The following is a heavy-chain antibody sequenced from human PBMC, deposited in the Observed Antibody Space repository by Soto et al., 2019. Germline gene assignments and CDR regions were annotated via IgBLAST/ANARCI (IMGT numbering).Heavy chain of an antibody. D-gene: IGHD3-22*01. J-gene: IGHJ5*02. CDR2: ISYDGSNK. CDR3: AKDGEALYYYDTSGPQTCFDP. CDR1: GFTFSRYG. Sequence: GGSLRLSCAASGFTFSRYGMHWVRQAPGKGLEWVAIISYDGSNKYYADSVKGRFTISRDDSKNTLYLQMNSLRAEDTAVYYCAKDGEALYYYDTSGPQTCFDPWGPGTLVTVSS. V-gene: IGHV3-30*18.